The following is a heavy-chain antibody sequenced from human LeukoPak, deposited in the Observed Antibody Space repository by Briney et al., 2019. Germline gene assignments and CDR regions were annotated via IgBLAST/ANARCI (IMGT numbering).Heavy chain of an antibody. D-gene: IGHD6-19*01. J-gene: IGHJ3*02. CDR1: GYTFTSYH. CDR2: INPSGGST. CDR3: ATSSGWSFSAFDI. V-gene: IGHV1-46*01. Sequence: ASVKVSCKASGYTFTSYHMHWVRQAPGQGLEWMGIINPSGGSTSYAQKFQGRVTMTRDTSTSTVYMELSSLRSEDTAVYYCATSSGWSFSAFDIWGQGTMVTVSS.